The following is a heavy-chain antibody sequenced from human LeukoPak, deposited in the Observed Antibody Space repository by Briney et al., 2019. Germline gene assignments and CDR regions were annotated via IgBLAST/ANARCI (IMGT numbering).Heavy chain of an antibody. J-gene: IGHJ3*02. CDR1: GFTFSNAW. Sequence: PGGSLRLSCAASGFTFSNAWMSWVRQAPGKGLEWVGRIKSKTDGGTTDYAAPVKGRFTISRDDSKNTLYLQMNSLKTEDTAVYYCTTLGAYYYDSSGSPGAFDIWGQGTMVTVSS. D-gene: IGHD3-22*01. CDR2: IKSKTDGGTT. V-gene: IGHV3-15*01. CDR3: TTLGAYYYDSSGSPGAFDI.